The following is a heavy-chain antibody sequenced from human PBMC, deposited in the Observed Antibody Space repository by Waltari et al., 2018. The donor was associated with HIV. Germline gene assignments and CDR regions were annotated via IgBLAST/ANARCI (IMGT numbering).Heavy chain of an antibody. CDR3: ARVPYDSSGLDAFDI. CDR1: AGSISSYF. D-gene: IGHD3-22*01. CDR2: IYYSGST. Sequence: QVQLQESGPGLVKPSETLSLTCTVPAGSISSYFWSWIRQPPGKGLEWIGYIYYSGSTNYNPSLKSRVTISVDTSKNQFSLKLSSVTAADTAVYYCARVPYDSSGLDAFDIWGQGTMVTVSS. V-gene: IGHV4-59*01. J-gene: IGHJ3*02.